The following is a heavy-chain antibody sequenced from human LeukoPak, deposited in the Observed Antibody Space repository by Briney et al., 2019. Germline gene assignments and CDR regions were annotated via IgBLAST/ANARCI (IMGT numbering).Heavy chain of an antibody. CDR3: AKDGPLWFGELSNYFDY. D-gene: IGHD3-10*01. V-gene: IGHV3-33*06. CDR2: IWYDGSNK. Sequence: GGSLRLSCAASGFTFSSYGMHWVRQAPGKGLEWVAVIWYDGSNKYYADSVKGRFTISRDNSKNTLYLQMNSLRAEDTAVYYCAKDGPLWFGELSNYFDYWGQGTLVTVSS. J-gene: IGHJ4*02. CDR1: GFTFSSYG.